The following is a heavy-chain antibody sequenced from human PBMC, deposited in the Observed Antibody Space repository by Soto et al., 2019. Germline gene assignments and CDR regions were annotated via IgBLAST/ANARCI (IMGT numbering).Heavy chain of an antibody. V-gene: IGHV1-18*01. CDR3: AGTSRWIQRGGWFDP. J-gene: IGHJ5*02. CDR2: ISAYTGNT. Sequence: QVQLVQYGAEVKKPGASVKVSCKASGDTFTSYGISWVRQAPGQGLAWMGWISAYTGNTNYAQKLQGRVTMTTDTYTSTTYMELGSLRSDDSAVNYWAGTSRWIQRGGWFDPWGQGPLVTVSS. D-gene: IGHD5-18*01. CDR1: GDTFTSYG.